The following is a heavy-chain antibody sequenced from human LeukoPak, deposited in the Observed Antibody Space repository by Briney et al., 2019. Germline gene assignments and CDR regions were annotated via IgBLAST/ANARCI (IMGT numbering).Heavy chain of an antibody. CDR3: ARLTTVPADY. V-gene: IGHV4-39*01. D-gene: IGHD4-17*01. CDR2: LYYTGNT. J-gene: IGHJ4*02. CDR1: GGSISSSTYH. Sequence: PSETLSLTCTVSGGSISSSTYHWGWIRQPPGTGLEWIGSLYYTGNTYYNPSLKSRLTISVDTSKNQFSLNLHAATAADTAVYFCARLTTVPADYWGQGILVTVSS.